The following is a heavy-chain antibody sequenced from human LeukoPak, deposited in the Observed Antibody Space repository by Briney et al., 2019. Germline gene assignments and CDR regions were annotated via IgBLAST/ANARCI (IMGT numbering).Heavy chain of an antibody. CDR3: VRVRRDGSPGAFDI. Sequence: GGSLRLSCAASGFTFSSYWMHWVRQVPGKGLVCVSRIDNDGSSTSYADSVKGRFTISRDNAKNTLYLQMNSLRAEDTAVYYCVRVRRDGSPGAFDIWGQGTMVTVSS. D-gene: IGHD5-24*01. V-gene: IGHV3-74*01. CDR2: IDNDGSST. J-gene: IGHJ3*02. CDR1: GFTFSSYW.